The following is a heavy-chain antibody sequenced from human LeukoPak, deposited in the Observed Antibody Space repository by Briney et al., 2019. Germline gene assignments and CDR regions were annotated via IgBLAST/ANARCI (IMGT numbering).Heavy chain of an antibody. D-gene: IGHD4/OR15-4a*01. CDR1: AYTFTAYF. Sequence: ASVKVSCKASAYTFTAYFIHWVRQAPGQGREWMGWINPDSGGTKYAQNFQGRVTLTRDTSINTAYMELSRLSSDDTAVYYCARRAGAYSHPYDYWGQGTLVTVSS. V-gene: IGHV1-2*02. CDR3: ARRAGAYSHPYDY. J-gene: IGHJ4*02. CDR2: INPDSGGT.